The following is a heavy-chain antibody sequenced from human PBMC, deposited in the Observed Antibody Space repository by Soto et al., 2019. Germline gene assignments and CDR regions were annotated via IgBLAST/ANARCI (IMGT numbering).Heavy chain of an antibody. J-gene: IGHJ4*02. CDR1: GFTFSDYY. Sequence: GGSLRLSCAASGFTFSDYYMSWIRQAPGKGLEWVSYISSSSSYTNYADSVKGRFTISRDNAKNSLYLQMNSLRAEDTAVYYCARGAKLELRYFDYWGQGTLVTVSS. CDR3: ARGAKLELRYFDY. V-gene: IGHV3-11*06. D-gene: IGHD1-7*01. CDR2: ISSSSSYT.